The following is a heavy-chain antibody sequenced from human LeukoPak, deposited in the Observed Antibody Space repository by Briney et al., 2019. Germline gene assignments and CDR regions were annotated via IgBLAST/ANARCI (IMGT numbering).Heavy chain of an antibody. D-gene: IGHD3-3*01. V-gene: IGHV4-61*02. J-gene: IGHJ2*01. CDR2: IYTSGST. CDR1: GGSISSGSYY. CDR3: ATTYYDFWSGYFRYFDL. Sequence: SETLSLTCTVSGGSISSGSYYWSWIRQPAGKGLEWIGRIYTSGSTNYNPSLKSRVTISVDTSKNQLSLKLSSVTAADTAVYYCATTYYDFWSGYFRYFDLWGRGTLVTVSS.